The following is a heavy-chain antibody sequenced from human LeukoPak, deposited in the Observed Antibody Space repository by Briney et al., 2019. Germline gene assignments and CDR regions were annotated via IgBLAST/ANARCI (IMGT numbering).Heavy chain of an antibody. D-gene: IGHD1-1*01. CDR3: ARVQRPLDGADY. V-gene: IGHV4-59*01. CDR2: IYYIGST. Sequence: SETLSLTCAVSGGSISSYYWSWIRQPPGKGLEWIGYIYYIGSTYYNPSLKSRVTISVDTSKNLFSLKLSSVTAADTAVYYCARVQRPLDGADYWGQGTLVTVSS. CDR1: GGSISSYY. J-gene: IGHJ4*02.